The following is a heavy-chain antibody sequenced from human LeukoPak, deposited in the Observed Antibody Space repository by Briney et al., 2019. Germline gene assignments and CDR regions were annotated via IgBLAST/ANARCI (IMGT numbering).Heavy chain of an antibody. J-gene: IGHJ4*02. CDR2: ISSNGGST. D-gene: IGHD1-26*01. V-gene: IGHV3-64*01. Sequence: GGSLRLSCAASGFTFSSYAMHWVRQAPGRGLEYVSAISSNGGSTYYANSVKGRFTISRDNSKNTLYLQMGSLSAEDMAVYYCARVRSGSYYGLDYWGQGTLVTVSS. CDR1: GFTFSSYA. CDR3: ARVRSGSYYGLDY.